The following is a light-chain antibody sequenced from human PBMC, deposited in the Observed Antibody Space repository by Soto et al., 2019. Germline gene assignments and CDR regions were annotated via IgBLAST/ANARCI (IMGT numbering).Light chain of an antibody. Sequence: DIQMTQSPSTLSASVGDRVTITCRASQGISTFLAWYQQKPGKVPKLLIYGSSTLQSGVPSRFSGSGSGTEFTLTISSLQPDDFATYYCQQYNSWTFGQGTKVDIK. CDR2: GSS. CDR3: QQYNSWT. J-gene: IGKJ1*01. CDR1: QGISTF. V-gene: IGKV1-27*01.